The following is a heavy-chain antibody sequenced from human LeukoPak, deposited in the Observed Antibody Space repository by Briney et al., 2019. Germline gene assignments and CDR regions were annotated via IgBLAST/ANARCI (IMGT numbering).Heavy chain of an antibody. J-gene: IGHJ4*02. CDR1: GFTFSSYA. V-gene: IGHV3-23*01. CDR2: ISGSGGST. D-gene: IGHD4-17*01. CDR3: AKDTTPRYGDPFDY. Sequence: TGGSLRLSCAASGFTFSSYAMSWVRQAPGKGLEWVSAISGSGGSTYYADSVKGRFTISRDNSKNTVYLQMNSLRAEDTAVYYCAKDTTPRYGDPFDYWGQGTLVTVSS.